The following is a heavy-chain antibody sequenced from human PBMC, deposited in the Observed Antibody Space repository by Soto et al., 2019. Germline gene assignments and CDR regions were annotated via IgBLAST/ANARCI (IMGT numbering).Heavy chain of an antibody. CDR1: GYTLTELS. CDR3: ATGLPFGVVISDAFDI. D-gene: IGHD3-3*01. CDR2: FDPEDGET. J-gene: IGHJ3*02. V-gene: IGHV1-24*01. Sequence: QVQLVQSGAEVKKPGASVKVSCKVSGYTLTELSMHWVRQAPGKRLEWMGGFDPEDGETIYAQKFQGRVTMTEDTSTDTAYMELSSLRSEDTAVYYCATGLPFGVVISDAFDIWGQGTMVTVSS.